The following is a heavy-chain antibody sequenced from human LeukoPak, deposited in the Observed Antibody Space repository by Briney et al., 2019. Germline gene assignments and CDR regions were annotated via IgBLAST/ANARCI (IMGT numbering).Heavy chain of an antibody. CDR3: ARDEDTSALSEY. CDR1: GFSFSSNT. D-gene: IGHD2/OR15-2a*01. V-gene: IGHV3-23*01. J-gene: IGHJ4*02. CDR2: ISNNGGRT. Sequence: GGSLRLSCAGSGFSFSSNTMSWIRQAPGRGLEWVSAISNNGGRTDYADSVKGRFTISRDNSKSTLYLHMDSLRAEDTAVYYCARDEDTSALSEYWGQGTLVTVSS.